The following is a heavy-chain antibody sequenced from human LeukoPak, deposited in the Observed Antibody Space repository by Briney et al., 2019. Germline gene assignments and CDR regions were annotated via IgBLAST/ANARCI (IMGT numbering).Heavy chain of an antibody. CDR2: IWYDGSNK. J-gene: IGHJ4*02. D-gene: IGHD1-26*01. CDR3: AITSGNFDY. V-gene: IGHV3-33*08. Sequence: GGSLRLSCAASGFTFSSYWMSWVRQAPGKGLEWVAVIWYDGSNKYYADSVKGRFTISRDNSKNTLYLQMNSLRAEDTAVYYCAITSGNFDYWGQGTLVTVSS. CDR1: GFTFSSYW.